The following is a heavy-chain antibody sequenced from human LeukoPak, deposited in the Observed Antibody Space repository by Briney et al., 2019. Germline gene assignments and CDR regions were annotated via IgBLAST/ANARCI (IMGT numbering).Heavy chain of an antibody. CDR2: ISSSSSTI. D-gene: IGHD6-25*01. J-gene: IGHJ4*02. V-gene: IGHV3-48*01. Sequence: PGGSLRLSCAASGFTFSSYSMNWVRQAPGKGLEWVSYISSSSSTIYYADSVKGRFTISRDNAKNSLYLQMNSLRAEDTAVYYCARERSALGPDYWSQGTLVTVSS. CDR1: GFTFSSYS. CDR3: ARERSALGPDY.